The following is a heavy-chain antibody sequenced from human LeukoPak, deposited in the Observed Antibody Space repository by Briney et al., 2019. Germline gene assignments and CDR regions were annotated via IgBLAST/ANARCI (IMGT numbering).Heavy chain of an antibody. CDR2: ISPYNGNT. Sequence: GASVKLSCKASGYTFTRYGIGWVRQALGQGLEWMGWISPYNGNTNYAQKLPGRVTITTDSATSTAYKEPRSLRSDDTAVYFCARAPDGSSSRNWFDPWGQGTLVTVSS. J-gene: IGHJ5*02. CDR3: ARAPDGSSSRNWFDP. CDR1: GYTFTRYG. D-gene: IGHD6-13*01. V-gene: IGHV1-18*01.